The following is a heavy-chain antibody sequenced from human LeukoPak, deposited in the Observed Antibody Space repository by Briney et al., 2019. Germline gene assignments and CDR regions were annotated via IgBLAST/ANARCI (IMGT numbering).Heavy chain of an antibody. CDR2: INPSGGST. Sequence: GASVKVSCKASGYTFIRYYMYWVRQAPGQGLEWMGIINPSGGSTSYAQKFQGRLTMTRDTSTSTVYMELSSLTSEDTAVYYCAKVKTDILIPDSWGQGTLVTVSS. V-gene: IGHV1-46*01. CDR1: GYTFIRYY. CDR3: AKVKTDILIPDS. D-gene: IGHD2-21*02. J-gene: IGHJ4*02.